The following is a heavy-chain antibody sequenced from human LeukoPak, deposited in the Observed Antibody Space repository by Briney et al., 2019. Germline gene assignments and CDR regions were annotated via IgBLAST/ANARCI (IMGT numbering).Heavy chain of an antibody. CDR1: GFTFSSYG. J-gene: IGHJ6*02. V-gene: IGHV3-30*02. CDR3: AKGVGSWYPKYYYYGMDV. D-gene: IGHD6-13*01. Sequence: PGGSLRLSCAASGFTFSSYGMHWVRQAPGKGLEWVAFIRYDGSNKYYADSVKGRFTISRDNSKNTLYLQMNSLRAEDTAVYYCAKGVGSWYPKYYYYGMDVWGQGTTVTVSS. CDR2: IRYDGSNK.